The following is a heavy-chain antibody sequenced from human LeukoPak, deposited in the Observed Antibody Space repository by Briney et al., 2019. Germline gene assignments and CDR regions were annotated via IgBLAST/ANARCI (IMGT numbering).Heavy chain of an antibody. CDR1: GFPFSSYG. CDR3: ARGSYNRDAFDI. D-gene: IGHD1-1*01. J-gene: IGHJ3*02. Sequence: GGSLSLSCAASGFPFSSYGMHWVRQAPGKGLEWVAFIRYDGSNKYYADSVKGRFTISRDNSKNTPYLQMNSLRAEDTAVYYCARGSYNRDAFDIWGQGTMVTVSS. V-gene: IGHV3-30*02. CDR2: IRYDGSNK.